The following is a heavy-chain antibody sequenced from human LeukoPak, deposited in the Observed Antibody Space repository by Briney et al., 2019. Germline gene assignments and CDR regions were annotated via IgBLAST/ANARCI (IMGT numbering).Heavy chain of an antibody. CDR2: INPSGGST. CDR3: ARAYYDFWSGYYDLYYYYYGMDV. Sequence: ASVKVSCKASGYTFTSYYMHWVRQAPGQGLEWMGIINPSGGSTSYAQKFQGRVTMTRDTSTSTVYMELSSLRSEDTAVYYCARAYYDFWSGYYDLYYYYYGMDVWGQGTTVTVSS. J-gene: IGHJ6*02. CDR1: GYTFTSYY. V-gene: IGHV1-46*01. D-gene: IGHD3-3*01.